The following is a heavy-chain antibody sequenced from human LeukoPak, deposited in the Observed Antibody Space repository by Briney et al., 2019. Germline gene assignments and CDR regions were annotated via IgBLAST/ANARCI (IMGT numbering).Heavy chain of an antibody. CDR3: ASEPYDFWSGYFLSPSI. CDR1: GGSISSSSYY. J-gene: IGHJ6*04. V-gene: IGHV4-39*06. CDR2: IYYSGST. Sequence: SETLSLTCTVSGGSISSSSYYWGWIRQPPGKGLEWIGSIYYSGSTYYNPSLKSRVTISVDTSKNQFPLKLSSVTAADTAVYYCASEPYDFWSGYFLSPSIWGKGTTVTVSS. D-gene: IGHD3-3*01.